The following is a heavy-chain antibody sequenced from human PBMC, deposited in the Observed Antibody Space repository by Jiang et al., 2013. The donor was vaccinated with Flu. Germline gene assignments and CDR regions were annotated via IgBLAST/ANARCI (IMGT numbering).Heavy chain of an antibody. J-gene: IGHJ6*02. CDR2: ISSSSSTI. V-gene: IGHV3-48*01. D-gene: IGHD3-3*01. Sequence: RLSCAASGFTFSSYSMNWVRQAPGKGLEWVSYISSSSSTIYYADSVKGRFTISRDNAKNSLYLQMNSLRAEDTAVYYCARDPGLASTYYDFWSGYYTGTPRGYYGMDVWGQGTTVTVSS. CDR3: ARDPGLASTYYDFWSGYYTGTPRGYYGMDV. CDR1: GFTFSSYS.